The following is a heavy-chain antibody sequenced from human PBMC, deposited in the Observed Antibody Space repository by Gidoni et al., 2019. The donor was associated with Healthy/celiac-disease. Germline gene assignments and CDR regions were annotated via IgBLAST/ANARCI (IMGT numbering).Heavy chain of an antibody. Sequence: EVQLVESGGGLVKPGGSLRLSCAASGFTFSRYSMNWVRQAPGKGLEWVSSISSSSSYITYADSEKGRFTISRDNAKNSLYLQMNSLRAEDTAVYYCARSDSGWYLVAWFDPWGQGTLVTVSS. D-gene: IGHD6-19*01. V-gene: IGHV3-21*01. CDR2: ISSSSSYI. CDR3: ARSDSGWYLVAWFDP. CDR1: GFTFSRYS. J-gene: IGHJ5*02.